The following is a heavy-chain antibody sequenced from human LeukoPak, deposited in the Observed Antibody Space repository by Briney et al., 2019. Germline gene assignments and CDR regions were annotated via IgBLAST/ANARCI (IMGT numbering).Heavy chain of an antibody. D-gene: IGHD3-10*01. CDR2: INSDGSST. CDR1: GPTFSTSA. V-gene: IGHV3-74*01. J-gene: IGHJ4*02. CDR3: ARERYYGPDH. Sequence: GGSLRLSCAAAGPTFSTSAMTWVRQAPGKGLVWVSRINSDGSSTSYADSVKGRFTISRDNAKNTLYLQMNSLRAEDTAVYYCARERYYGPDHWGQGTLVTVSS.